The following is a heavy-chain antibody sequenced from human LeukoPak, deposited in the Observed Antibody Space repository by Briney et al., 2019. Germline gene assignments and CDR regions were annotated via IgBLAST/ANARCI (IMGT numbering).Heavy chain of an antibody. CDR1: GYTFTSYY. CDR3: ARDSYYYDSSGSPGY. CDR2: INPSGGST. J-gene: IGHJ4*02. Sequence: ASVKVSCKASGYTFTSYYMHWVRQAPGQGLEWMGTINPSGGSTSYAQKFQGRVTMTRDTSTSTVYMELSSLRSEDTAVYYCARDSYYYDSSGSPGYWGQGTLVTVSS. D-gene: IGHD3-22*01. V-gene: IGHV1-46*01.